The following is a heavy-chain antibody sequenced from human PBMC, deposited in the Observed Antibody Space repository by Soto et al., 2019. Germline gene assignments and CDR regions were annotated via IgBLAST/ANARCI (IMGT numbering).Heavy chain of an antibody. D-gene: IGHD2-2*01. CDR1: GFTFSSYS. CDR3: TRVHTSRYCSITSCSYFDY. V-gene: IGHV3-21*01. J-gene: IGHJ4*02. CDR2: ISSSSSYI. Sequence: GSLRLSCAASGFTFSSYSMNWVRQAPGKGLEWVSSISSSSSYIYYADSVKGRFTISRDNAKNSLYLQMNSLRAEDTAVYYCTRVHTSRYCSITSCSYFDYWGQGTLVTVSS.